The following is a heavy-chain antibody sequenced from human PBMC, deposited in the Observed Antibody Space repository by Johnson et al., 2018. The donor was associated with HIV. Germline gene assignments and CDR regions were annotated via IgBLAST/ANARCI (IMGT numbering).Heavy chain of an antibody. CDR2: IKEDVSEK. Sequence: VQLVESGGGVVQPGRSLRLSCAASGFTFSSYGMHWVRQAPGKGLEWVANIKEDVSEKYYVDSVRGRFTISRDNAKNSLYLQMNSLRAEDTAVYYCAREGEPDGFDIWGQGTMVTVSS. J-gene: IGHJ3*02. CDR3: AREGEPDGFDI. D-gene: IGHD3-16*01. CDR1: GFTFSSYG. V-gene: IGHV3-7*01.